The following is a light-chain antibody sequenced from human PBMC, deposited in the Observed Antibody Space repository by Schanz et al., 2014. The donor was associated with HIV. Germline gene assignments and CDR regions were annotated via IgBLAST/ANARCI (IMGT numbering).Light chain of an antibody. CDR1: SSNFRSNA. Sequence: QSVLTQPPSASGTPGQRVTISCSGSSSNFRSNAVNWYQQLPGTAPRLVIYNTFHRPSGVPDRFSGSKSGTSASLAITGLQAEDEADYYCSSYTSTSTRVFGGGTKLTVL. J-gene: IGLJ3*02. CDR3: SSYTSTSTRV. V-gene: IGLV1-44*01. CDR2: NTF.